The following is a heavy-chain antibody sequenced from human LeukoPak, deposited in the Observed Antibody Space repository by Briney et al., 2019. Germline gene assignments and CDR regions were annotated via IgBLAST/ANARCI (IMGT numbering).Heavy chain of an antibody. J-gene: IGHJ6*03. V-gene: IGHV4-31*02. CDR3: ARDRNEAARPEAHHYYYYYMDV. CDR2: IYYSGST. D-gene: IGHD6-6*01. CDR1: GGSISSGGYY. Sequence: PSRTLCLTCAVSGGSISSGGYYWSWIRQHPGKGLEWIGYIYYSGSTYSNPALRSRVTISVDTSKNQFSLKLSSVTAADTAVYYCARDRNEAARPEAHHYYYYYMDVWGKGTTVTVSS.